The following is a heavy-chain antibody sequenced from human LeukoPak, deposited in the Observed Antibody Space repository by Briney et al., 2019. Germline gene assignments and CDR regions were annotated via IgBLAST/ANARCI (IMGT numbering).Heavy chain of an antibody. CDR2: IYTSGST. Sequence: SETLSLTCTVSGGSISSGSYYWSWLRQPAGQGLEWIGRIYTSGSTNYNPSLKSRVTIAVDTSKNQFSLKLSPVSAADTAVYYCARERHGMSGNRYGYPHSFDYWGQGTLVTVSS. V-gene: IGHV4-61*02. J-gene: IGHJ4*02. CDR1: GGSISSGSYY. CDR3: ARERHGMSGNRYGYPHSFDY. D-gene: IGHD5-18*01.